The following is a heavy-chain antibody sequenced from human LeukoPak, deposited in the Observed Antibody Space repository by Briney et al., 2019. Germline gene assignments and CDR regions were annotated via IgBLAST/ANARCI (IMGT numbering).Heavy chain of an antibody. CDR3: ARQRFLEWLLLGY. J-gene: IGHJ4*02. CDR2: INPNSGGT. CDR1: GYTFTGYY. D-gene: IGHD3-3*01. V-gene: IGHV1-2*02. Sequence: ASVKVSCKASGYTFTGYYMHWVRQAPGQGLEWMGWINPNSGGTNYAQKFQGRVTMTRDTSISTAYMELSRLRSDDTAVYYCARQRFLEWLLLGYWGQGTLVTVSS.